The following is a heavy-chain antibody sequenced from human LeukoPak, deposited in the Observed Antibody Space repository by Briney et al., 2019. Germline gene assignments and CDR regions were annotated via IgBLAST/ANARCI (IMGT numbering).Heavy chain of an antibody. J-gene: IGHJ4*02. V-gene: IGHV3-69-1*02. Sequence: GGSLRLSCATAGFTCSDFDFNWVRQAPGKGLEWVSYIGNSGSTNYADSVKGRFTISRDIAENSVYLQMGSLRVDDTAVYYCARGLRKTILGGRYYWGQGILVSVSS. D-gene: IGHD3-3*01. CDR2: IGNSGST. CDR3: ARGLRKTILGGRYY. CDR1: GFTCSDFD.